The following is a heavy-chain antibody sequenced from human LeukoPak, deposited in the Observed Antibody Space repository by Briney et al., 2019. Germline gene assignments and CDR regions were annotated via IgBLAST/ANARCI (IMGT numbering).Heavy chain of an antibody. V-gene: IGHV4-61*01. J-gene: IGHJ3*02. CDR3: ARYCSSTSCFDNAFDI. CDR1: GSSVSSGSYY. Sequence: SETLPLTCTVSGSSVSSGSYYWSWIRQPPGKGLEWIGYIYYSGSTNYNPSLKSRVTMSVDTSKNQFSLKLSSVTAADTAVYYCARYCSSTSCFDNAFDIWGQGTMVTVSS. D-gene: IGHD2-2*01. CDR2: IYYSGST.